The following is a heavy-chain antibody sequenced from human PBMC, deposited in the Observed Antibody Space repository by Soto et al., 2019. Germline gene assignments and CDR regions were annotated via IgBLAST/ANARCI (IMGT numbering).Heavy chain of an antibody. V-gene: IGHV3-23*01. CDR2: ISGSGGST. J-gene: IGHJ6*02. Sequence: EVQLLESGGGLVQPGGSLRLSCAASGFTFSSYAMSWVRQAPGKGLEWVSAISGSGGSTYYADSVKGRFTISRDNSKNTLYLQMNSLRAEDTAVYYCAKDGWGTIFGVDYYYYGMDVWGQGTTVTVSS. CDR1: GFTFSSYA. D-gene: IGHD3-3*01. CDR3: AKDGWGTIFGVDYYYYGMDV.